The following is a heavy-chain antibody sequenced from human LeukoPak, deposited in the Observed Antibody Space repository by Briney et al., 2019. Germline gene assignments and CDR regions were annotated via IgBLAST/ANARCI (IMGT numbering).Heavy chain of an antibody. J-gene: IGHJ4*02. D-gene: IGHD5-12*01. CDR1: GFTFSSYW. V-gene: IGHV3-7*01. CDR3: VRDGGVSGYDLLDY. CDR2: IKQDGSER. Sequence: GGSLRLSCAASGFTFSSYWMSWVRQAPGKGLEWVANIKQDGSERYYVASVKGRFTISRDNAENSLFLQMNSLRAEDTAVYYCVRDGGVSGYDLLDYWGQGTLVTVSS.